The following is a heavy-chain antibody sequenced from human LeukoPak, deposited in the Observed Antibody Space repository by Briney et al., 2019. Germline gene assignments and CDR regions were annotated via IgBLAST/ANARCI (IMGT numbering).Heavy chain of an antibody. CDR2: INHSGST. V-gene: IGHV4-34*01. D-gene: IGHD5-24*01. CDR3: ARDAGGERWLPRDY. J-gene: IGHJ4*02. CDR1: GGSFSDYS. Sequence: SETLSLTCAVYGGSFSDYSWSWIRQPPGKGLEWIGQINHSGSTNYNPSLKSRVTISVDTSKNQFSLKLSSVTAADTAVYYCARDAGGERWLPRDYWGQGTLVTVSS.